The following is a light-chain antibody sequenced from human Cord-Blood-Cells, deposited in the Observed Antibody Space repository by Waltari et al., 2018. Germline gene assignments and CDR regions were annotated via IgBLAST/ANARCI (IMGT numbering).Light chain of an antibody. V-gene: IGLV2-14*01. CDR3: SSYTSSSTLEV. Sequence: QSALTQPDSASGSPGQSITISCTGTSSDVGGYHDVSWYQQHPGKAPKLMIYDVSNRPSGVSNRFSGSKSGNTASLTISGLQAEDEADYYCSSYTSSSTLEVFGGGTKLTVL. J-gene: IGLJ3*02. CDR1: SSDVGGYHD. CDR2: DVS.